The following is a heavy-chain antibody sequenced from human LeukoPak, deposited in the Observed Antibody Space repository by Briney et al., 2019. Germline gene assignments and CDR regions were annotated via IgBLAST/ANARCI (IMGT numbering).Heavy chain of an antibody. Sequence: GGSLRLSCTASGFTFSSYSMNWVRQAPGKGLEWISYISSSSSTIDYADSVRGRFSISRDNAKNSVSLQMNSLRADDTAVYYCATGLAAVGPRWFDPWGQGTLVTVSS. CDR2: ISSSSSTI. D-gene: IGHD6-25*01. J-gene: IGHJ5*02. CDR3: ATGLAAVGPRWFDP. V-gene: IGHV3-48*04. CDR1: GFTFSSYS.